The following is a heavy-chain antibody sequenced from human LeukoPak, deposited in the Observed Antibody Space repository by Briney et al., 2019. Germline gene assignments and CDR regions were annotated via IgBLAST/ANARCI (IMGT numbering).Heavy chain of an antibody. J-gene: IGHJ4*02. V-gene: IGHV4-39*07. CDR3: ASEDSTGYYLSFDY. CDR2: IYYSEST. Sequence: SETLSLTCTVSGGSISSSGHCWGWIRHPPWKGLEWIGSIYYSESTYHNPSLKSRVTISLDTSKNQFSLKLTSVTAADTAVYYCASEDSTGYYLSFDYWGQGALVTVSS. D-gene: IGHD3-22*01. CDR1: GGSISSSGHC.